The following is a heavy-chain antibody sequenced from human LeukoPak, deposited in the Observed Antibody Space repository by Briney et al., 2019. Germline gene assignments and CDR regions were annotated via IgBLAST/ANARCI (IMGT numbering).Heavy chain of an antibody. CDR3: ARDGSSGYYCY. CDR2: IIPIFGTA. Sequence: GASVKVSCKASGGTFSSYAISWVRHAPGQGLEWMGGIIPIFGTANYAQKFQGRVTITADESTSTAYVELSSLRSEDTAVYYCARDGSSGYYCYWGQGTLVTVSS. J-gene: IGHJ4*02. V-gene: IGHV1-69*13. D-gene: IGHD3-22*01. CDR1: GGTFSSYA.